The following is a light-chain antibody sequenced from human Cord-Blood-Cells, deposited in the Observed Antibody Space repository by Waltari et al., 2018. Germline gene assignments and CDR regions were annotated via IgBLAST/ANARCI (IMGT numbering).Light chain of an antibody. CDR2: DAS. V-gene: IGKV1-33*01. J-gene: IGKJ2*01. CDR1: QDISNY. Sequence: DIQMTQYPSSLYVSVGDRVTLTCQASQDISNYLNWYQQKPGKAPKLLIYDASNLETGVPSRFSGSGSGTDFTFTISSLQPEDIATYYCQQYDNLPYTFGQGTKLEIK. CDR3: QQYDNLPYT.